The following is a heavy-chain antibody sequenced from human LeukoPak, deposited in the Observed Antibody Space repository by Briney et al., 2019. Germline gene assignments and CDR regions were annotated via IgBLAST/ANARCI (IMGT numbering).Heavy chain of an antibody. Sequence: SETLSLTCAVDGGSFSGYYWTWIRQPPGKGLEWIGDINHSGDTNYNPSLKSRVTISVDTSKNQFSLKLTSVTAADTAAYYCASDRRRLDYWGQGTLVTVSS. CDR1: GGSFSGYY. V-gene: IGHV4-34*01. J-gene: IGHJ4*02. CDR2: INHSGDT. CDR3: ASDRRRLDY.